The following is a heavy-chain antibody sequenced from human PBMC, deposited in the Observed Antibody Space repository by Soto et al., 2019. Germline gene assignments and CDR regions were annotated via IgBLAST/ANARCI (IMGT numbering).Heavy chain of an antibody. CDR1: GGSISSSSYY. CDR3: ARHGAAAAASFYYYYYYMDV. CDR2: IYYSGST. V-gene: IGHV4-39*01. Sequence: SETLSLTCTVSGGSISSSSYYWGWIRQPPGKGLEWIGSIYYSGSTYYNPSLKSRVTISVDTSKNQFSLKLSSVTAADTAVYYCARHGAAAAASFYYYYYYMDVWGKGTTVTVSS. D-gene: IGHD6-13*01. J-gene: IGHJ6*03.